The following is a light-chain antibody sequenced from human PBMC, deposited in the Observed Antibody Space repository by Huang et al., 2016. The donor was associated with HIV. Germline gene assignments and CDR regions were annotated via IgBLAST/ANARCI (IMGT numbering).Light chain of an antibody. CDR1: QSLLQSNGYNY. Sequence: DIVMTQSPLSLLVTPGEPASISCRSSQSLLQSNGYNYLEWYLQKQGQSPQLLIYLCSNRASGVPDRFSGSGSGTAFTLKISRVEAEDVGVYYCMQTLQTPLTFGGGTKVEIK. CDR3: MQTLQTPLT. J-gene: IGKJ4*01. V-gene: IGKV2-28*01. CDR2: LCS.